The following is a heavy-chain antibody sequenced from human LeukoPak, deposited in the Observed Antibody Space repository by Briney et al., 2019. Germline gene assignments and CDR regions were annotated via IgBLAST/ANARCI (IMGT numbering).Heavy chain of an antibody. D-gene: IGHD6-13*01. J-gene: IGHJ4*02. CDR2: INYSGST. Sequence: WIRQPPGKGLEWVGSINYSGSTYYNPSLKSRVTISVDSSKNQFSLKLSSVTAADTAVFYCARQESWYFDYWGQGTLVTVSS. V-gene: IGHV4-39*01. CDR3: ARQESWYFDY.